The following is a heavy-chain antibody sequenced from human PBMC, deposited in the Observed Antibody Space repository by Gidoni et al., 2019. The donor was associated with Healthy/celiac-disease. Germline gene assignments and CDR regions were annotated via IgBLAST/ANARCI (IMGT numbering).Heavy chain of an antibody. CDR3: ARALGGNRDY. V-gene: IGHV4-34*01. D-gene: IGHD2-15*01. CDR1: GGSFSGYY. CDR2: INHSGST. J-gene: IGHJ4*02. Sequence: QVQLQQWGAGLLKPSETLSLTCAVYGGSFSGYYWSWIRQPPGKVLEWIGEINHSGSTNYTPSLKIRVTISVDTSKTQFSLKLSSVTAADTAVYYCARALGGNRDYWGQGTLVTVSS.